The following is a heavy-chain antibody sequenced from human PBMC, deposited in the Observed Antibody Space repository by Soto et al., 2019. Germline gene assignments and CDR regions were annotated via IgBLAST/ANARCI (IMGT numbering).Heavy chain of an antibody. V-gene: IGHV4-39*01. D-gene: IGHD6-19*01. CDR1: GGSISSNPYY. CDR2: IHWTGKT. CDR3: VGHQYNSGYCRWFDS. Sequence: PSETLSLTCTVSGGSISSNPYYWAWIRQPPGKGLEWIGTIHWTGKTYDIQSLKSRVTISIDPSRNQFSLKLASVTAADTAVYYCVGHQYNSGYCRWFDSWGQGTLVTVS. J-gene: IGHJ5*01.